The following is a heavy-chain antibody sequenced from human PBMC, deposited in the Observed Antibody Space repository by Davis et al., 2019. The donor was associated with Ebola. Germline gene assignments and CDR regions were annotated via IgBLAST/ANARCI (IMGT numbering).Heavy chain of an antibody. V-gene: IGHV4-34*01. CDR2: INHIGST. J-gene: IGHJ5*02. CDR1: GGSFSGYY. CDR3: ARGLRYGGYCSGGSCYSGWFDP. D-gene: IGHD2-15*01. Sequence: PSETLSLTCAVYGGSFSGYYWSWIRQPPGKGLEWIGEINHIGSTNYNPSLKSRVTISVDTSKNQFSLKLSSVTAADTAVYYCARGLRYGGYCSGGSCYSGWFDPWGQGTLVTVSS.